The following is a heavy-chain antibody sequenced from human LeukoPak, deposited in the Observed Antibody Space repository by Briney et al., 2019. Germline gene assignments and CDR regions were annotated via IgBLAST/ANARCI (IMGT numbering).Heavy chain of an antibody. CDR3: AKVAYYYVSSGYYYGYYFDY. J-gene: IGHJ4*02. D-gene: IGHD3-22*01. V-gene: IGHV3-23*01. CDR1: GFTFSSYA. Sequence: PGGSLRLSCAASGFTFSSYAMSWVRQAPGKGLEWVSAISGSGGSTYYADSVKGRFTISRDNSKNTLYLQMNSLRAEDTAVYYCAKVAYYYVSSGYYYGYYFDYWGQGTLVTVSS. CDR2: ISGSGGST.